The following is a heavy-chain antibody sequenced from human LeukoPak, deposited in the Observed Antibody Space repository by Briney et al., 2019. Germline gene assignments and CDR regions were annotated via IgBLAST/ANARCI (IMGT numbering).Heavy chain of an antibody. CDR1: GFTFSSYG. CDR3: AREDASGLDY. V-gene: IGHV3-23*01. CDR2: IETGGAST. D-gene: IGHD5-12*01. Sequence: GGTLRLSCAASGFTFSSYGMSWVRQAPGKGLEWVSAIETGGASTYYADSVKGRFSISRDNAKNSLYLQMNSLRAEDTAVYYCAREDASGLDYWGQGTLVIVSS. J-gene: IGHJ4*02.